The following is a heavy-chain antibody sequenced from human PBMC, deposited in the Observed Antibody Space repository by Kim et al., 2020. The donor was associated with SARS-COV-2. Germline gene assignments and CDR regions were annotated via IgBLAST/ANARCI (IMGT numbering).Heavy chain of an antibody. V-gene: IGHV3-48*03. CDR3: VRETTVSPDGLDI. CDR2: VSANGRTI. J-gene: IGHJ3*02. Sequence: GGSLRLSCEASGFSFSSHEINWVRQAPGKGLEWISYVSANGRTIYYADSVKGRFTMSRDNAKTSLYMQMNSLRAEDTAVYYCVRETTVSPDGLDIWGQGTMVTVS. CDR1: GFSFSSHE. D-gene: IGHD4-17*01.